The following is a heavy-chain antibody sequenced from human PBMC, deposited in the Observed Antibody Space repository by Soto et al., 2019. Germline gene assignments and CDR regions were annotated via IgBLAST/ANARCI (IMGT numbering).Heavy chain of an antibody. Sequence: SETLSLTCTVSGGSVSSFSYYWSWIRQPPGKGLEWIGYIYYSGSTNYNPSLKSRVTISVDTSKNQFSLKPSSVTAADTAVYYCARAPFYYCMDGWGRGTTVTVSS. CDR1: GGSVSSFSYY. CDR3: ARAPFYYCMDG. V-gene: IGHV4-61*01. J-gene: IGHJ6*03. CDR2: IYYSGST.